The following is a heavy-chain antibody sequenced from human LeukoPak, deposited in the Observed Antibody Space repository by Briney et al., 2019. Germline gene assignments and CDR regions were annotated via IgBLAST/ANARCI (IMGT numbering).Heavy chain of an antibody. V-gene: IGHV4-34*01. CDR1: GFTVSSNY. CDR3: ARGVSGYYYGVNYYYYGMDV. CDR2: INHSGST. J-gene: IGHJ6*02. Sequence: GSLRLSCAASGFTVSSNYMSWIRQPPGKGLEWIGEINHSGSTNYNPSLKSRVTISVDTTKNQFSLKLSSVTAADTAVYYCARGVSGYYYGVNYYYYGMDVWGQGTTVTVSS. D-gene: IGHD3-22*01.